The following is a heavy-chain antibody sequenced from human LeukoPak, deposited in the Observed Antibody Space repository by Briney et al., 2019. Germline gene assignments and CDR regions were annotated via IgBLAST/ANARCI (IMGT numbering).Heavy chain of an antibody. CDR3: AREEGNWGDVFDI. V-gene: IGHV1-69*13. D-gene: IGHD7-27*01. Sequence: GASVNVSCKSSIGIHSSYAISWVRQAPRQGLEWVGGIIPIFGTANYPQKFRGRGILPADESPRTAYMELSSLGSEDMAVYYCAREEGNWGDVFDIWGQGTMVSVSS. J-gene: IGHJ3*02. CDR1: IGIHSSYA. CDR2: IIPIFGTA.